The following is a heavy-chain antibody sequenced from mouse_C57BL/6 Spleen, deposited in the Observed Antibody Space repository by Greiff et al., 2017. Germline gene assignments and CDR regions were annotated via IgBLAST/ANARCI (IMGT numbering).Heavy chain of an antibody. V-gene: IGHV1-4*01. CDR3: ARWGTVVPLDY. CDR2: INPSSGYT. D-gene: IGHD1-1*01. CDR1: GYTFTSYT. Sequence: QVQLQQSGAELARPGPSVKMSCKASGYTFTSYTMHWVKQRPGQGLEWIGYINPSSGYTKYNQKFKDKATLTADKSSSTAYMQLSSLTSEDSAVYYCARWGTVVPLDYWGQGTTLTVSS. J-gene: IGHJ2*01.